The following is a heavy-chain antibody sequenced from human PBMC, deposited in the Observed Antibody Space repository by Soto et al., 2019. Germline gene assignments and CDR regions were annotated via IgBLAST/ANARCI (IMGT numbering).Heavy chain of an antibody. CDR3: ARDLGTDIVATVAGY. CDR2: INGGNGDT. D-gene: IGHD5-12*01. J-gene: IGHJ4*02. CDR1: GYTFTSYL. V-gene: IGHV1-3*01. Sequence: ASLKVSCKASGYTFTSYLMHWLLQAPGQRREWMGWINGGNGDTKYSQKFQGRVTITRDTSASTAHMEVSSLRSEDTAVYYCARDLGTDIVATVAGYWGQGXLVTVSS.